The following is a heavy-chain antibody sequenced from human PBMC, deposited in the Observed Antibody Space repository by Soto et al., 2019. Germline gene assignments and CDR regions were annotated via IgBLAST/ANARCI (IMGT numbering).Heavy chain of an antibody. V-gene: IGHV3-23*01. J-gene: IGHJ3*02. Sequence: PGGSLILSCAASGFTFSSYAMSWVRQAPGKGLEWVSAISGSGGSTYYADSVKGRFTISRDNSKNTLYLQMNSLRAEDTAVYYCAKTVPSYYDSHHAFDIWGQGTMVTGSS. CDR3: AKTVPSYYDSHHAFDI. CDR1: GFTFSSYA. CDR2: ISGSGGST. D-gene: IGHD3-22*01.